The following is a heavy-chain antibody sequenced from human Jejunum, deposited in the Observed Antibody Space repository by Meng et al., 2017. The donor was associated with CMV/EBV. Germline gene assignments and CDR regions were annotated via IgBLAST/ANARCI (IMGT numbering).Heavy chain of an antibody. CDR2: ISPSGNI. CDR3: ARGESRGYYYFDY. CDR1: GDSISNYF. V-gene: IGHV4-4*07. Sequence: QGHLQESGPGLGRPSQTLPLTCTVSGDSISNYFWSWIRQPAGKKLEWIGRISPSGNINYIPSLKGRVTMSLDTSNNQIFLNLTSVTAADTALYYCARGESRGYYYFDYWGQGILVTVSS. D-gene: IGHD3-22*01. J-gene: IGHJ4*02.